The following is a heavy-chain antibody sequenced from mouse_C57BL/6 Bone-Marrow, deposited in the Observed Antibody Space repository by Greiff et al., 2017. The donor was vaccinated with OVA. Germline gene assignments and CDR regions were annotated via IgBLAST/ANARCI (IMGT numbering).Heavy chain of an antibody. V-gene: IGHV3-6*01. Sequence: EVKLQESGPGLVKPSQSLSLTCSVTGYSITSGYYWNWIRQFPGNKLEWMGYISYDGSNNYNPSLKNRISITRDTSKNQFFLKLNSVTTEDTATYYCAREATGTTPYAMDYWGQGTSVTVSS. CDR3: AREATGTTPYAMDY. D-gene: IGHD4-1*02. CDR2: ISYDGSN. J-gene: IGHJ4*01. CDR1: GYSITSGYY.